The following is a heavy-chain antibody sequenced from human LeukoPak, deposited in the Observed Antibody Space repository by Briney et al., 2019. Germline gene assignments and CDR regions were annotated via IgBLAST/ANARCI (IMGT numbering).Heavy chain of an antibody. CDR1: GFTFSDAW. CDR3: TTERPYFDN. Sequence: GGSLRLSCAASGFTFSDAWMSWVRQAPGKGLEWVGRVKSKTHGGTTAYAAPVKDRFTISRDDSKTTVYLQMNSLKSEDAALYYCTTERPYFDNWGQGTLVTVSS. CDR2: VKSKTHGGTT. J-gene: IGHJ4*02. V-gene: IGHV3-15*01.